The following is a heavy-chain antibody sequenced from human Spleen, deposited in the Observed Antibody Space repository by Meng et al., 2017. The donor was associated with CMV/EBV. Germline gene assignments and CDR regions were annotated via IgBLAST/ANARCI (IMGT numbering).Heavy chain of an antibody. CDR3: ARGDPTVTGNYFFDY. V-gene: IGHV4/OR15-8*01. Sequence: ESLKISCAASGFTFSNYPVHWVRQAPGKGLEWIGEIYHSGSINYNPSLKSRVTISVDMSKNQFSLKLSSVTAADTAVYYCARGDPTVTGNYFFDYWGQGTLVTVSS. CDR2: IYHSGSI. CDR1: GFTFSNYP. D-gene: IGHD4-17*01. J-gene: IGHJ4*02.